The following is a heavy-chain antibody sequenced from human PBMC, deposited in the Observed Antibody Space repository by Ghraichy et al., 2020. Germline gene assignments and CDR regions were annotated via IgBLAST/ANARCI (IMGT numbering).Heavy chain of an antibody. CDR2: ISSSSSYI. V-gene: IGHV3-21*01. CDR3: ARVLGRFNPDY. D-gene: IGHD7-27*01. Sequence: GESLNISCAASGFTFSSYSMNWVRQAPGKGLEWVSSISSSSSYIYYADSVKGRFTISRDNAKNSLYLQMNSLRAEDTAVYYCARVLGRFNPDYWGQGTLVTVSS. CDR1: GFTFSSYS. J-gene: IGHJ4*02.